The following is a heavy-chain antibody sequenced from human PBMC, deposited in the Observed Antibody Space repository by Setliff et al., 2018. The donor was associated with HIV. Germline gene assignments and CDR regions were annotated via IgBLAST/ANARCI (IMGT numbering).Heavy chain of an antibody. J-gene: IGHJ6*02. Sequence: ETLSLTCTVSGGSISSSSFYWGWIRQPPGKGLEWIGSMYYNGSTYYNPSLKSRVTISVDTSKNQFSLKLSSVTAADTAVYYCARGHCSGTNCYGVDYYGMDVWGQGTTVTVSS. CDR1: GGSISSSSFY. D-gene: IGHD2-2*01. CDR3: ARGHCSGTNCYGVDYYGMDV. CDR2: MYYNGST. V-gene: IGHV4-39*07.